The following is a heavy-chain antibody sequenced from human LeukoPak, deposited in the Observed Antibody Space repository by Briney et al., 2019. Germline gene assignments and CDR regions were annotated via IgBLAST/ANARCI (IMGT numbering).Heavy chain of an antibody. CDR2: ITNSGGNT. D-gene: IGHD3-10*01. J-gene: IGHJ4*02. Sequence: SGGSLRLSCAASGFTFSIYAMSWVRQAPGKGLEWVSTITNSGGNTYYADSVKGRFTISRDNSKNTLYLQMNSLRAEDTAVYYCAKDFRVFDYWGQGTLVTVSS. CDR1: GFTFSIYA. V-gene: IGHV3-23*01. CDR3: AKDFRVFDY.